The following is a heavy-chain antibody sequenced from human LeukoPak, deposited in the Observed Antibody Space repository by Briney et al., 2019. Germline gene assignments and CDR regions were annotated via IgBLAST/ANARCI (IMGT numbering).Heavy chain of an antibody. CDR1: GGSISSSRDY. J-gene: IGHJ6*03. V-gene: IGHV4-39*01. CDR3: ASLGDCSGGACPNYYYYYMDV. Sequence: SETLSLTCTVSGGSISSSRDYWGRIRQPPGKGLESIGGFSYSGSTYYNPSLKSRVTISVDTSMNEFSLKLSSVTAADTALYYCASLGDCSGGACPNYYYYYMDVWGKGTRVTVFS. CDR2: FSYSGST. D-gene: IGHD2-15*01.